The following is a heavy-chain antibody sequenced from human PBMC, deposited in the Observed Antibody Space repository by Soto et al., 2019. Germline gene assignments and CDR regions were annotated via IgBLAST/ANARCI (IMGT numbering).Heavy chain of an antibody. V-gene: IGHV3-7*01. Sequence: GGSLTLSCAPCGFTFSSYWMSWVRQAPGKGLEWVANIKQDGSEKYYVDSVKGRFTISRDNAKNSLYLQMNSLRAEDTAVYYCARDYYGDYYFDYWGQGT. J-gene: IGHJ4*02. CDR2: IKQDGSEK. D-gene: IGHD4-17*01. CDR1: GFTFSSYW. CDR3: ARDYYGDYYFDY.